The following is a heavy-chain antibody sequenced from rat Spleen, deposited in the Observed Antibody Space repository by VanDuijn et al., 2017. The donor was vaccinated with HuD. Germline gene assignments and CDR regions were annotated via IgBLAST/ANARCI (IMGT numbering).Heavy chain of an antibody. Sequence: EVQLVESDGGLVQPGRSLKLSCEVSGFTFRNFDMAWVRQTPTKGLEWVSSISPSGGSTYYRDSVKGRFTISRDNAKSTLYLQMDSLRSEDTATYYCATGVITTGDYWGQGVMVTVSS. CDR1: GFTFRNFD. CDR2: ISPSGGST. V-gene: IGHV5-19*01. D-gene: IGHD1-1*01. CDR3: ATGVITTGDY. J-gene: IGHJ2*01.